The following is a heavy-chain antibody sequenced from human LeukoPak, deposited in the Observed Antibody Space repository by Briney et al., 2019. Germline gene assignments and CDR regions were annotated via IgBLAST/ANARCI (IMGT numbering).Heavy chain of an antibody. V-gene: IGHV6-1*01. CDR3: ARDRGIRGYGGRNEGYYYGMDV. D-gene: IGHD4-23*01. Sequence: KPSQTLSLTCAISGDSVSSNSAAWNWIRQSPSRGLEWLGRTYYRSKWYNDYAVSVKSRITINPDTSKNQFSLQLNSVTPEDTAVYYCARDRGIRGYGGRNEGYYYGMDVWGQGTTVTVSS. CDR1: GDSVSSNSAA. CDR2: TYYRSKWYN. J-gene: IGHJ6*02.